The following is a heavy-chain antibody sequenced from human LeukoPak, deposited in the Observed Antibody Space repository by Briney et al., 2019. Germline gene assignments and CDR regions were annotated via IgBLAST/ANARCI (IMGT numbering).Heavy chain of an antibody. CDR3: AREGETHRPNMVRGVQNWFDP. J-gene: IGHJ5*02. V-gene: IGHV4-34*01. CDR1: GGSFSGYY. CDR2: INHSGST. D-gene: IGHD3-10*01. Sequence: SETLSLTCAVYGGSFSGYYWSWIRQPPGKGLEWIGEINHSGSTNYNPSLKSRVTISVDTSKNQFSLKLSSVTAADTAVYYCAREGETHRPNMVRGVQNWFDPWGQGTLVNVSS.